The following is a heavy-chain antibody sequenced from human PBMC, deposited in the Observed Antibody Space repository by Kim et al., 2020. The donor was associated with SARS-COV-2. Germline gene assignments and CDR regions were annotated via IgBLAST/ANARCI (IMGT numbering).Heavy chain of an antibody. Sequence: ASVKVSCKASGYTFTGYYMHWVRQAPGQGLEWMGWINPNSGGTNYAQKFQGWVTMTRDTSISTAYMELSRLRSDDTAVYYCARDHYGDYPNYYYYGMDVWGQGTTVTVSS. CDR2: INPNSGGT. CDR1: GYTFTGYY. J-gene: IGHJ6*02. CDR3: ARDHYGDYPNYYYYGMDV. V-gene: IGHV1-2*04. D-gene: IGHD4-17*01.